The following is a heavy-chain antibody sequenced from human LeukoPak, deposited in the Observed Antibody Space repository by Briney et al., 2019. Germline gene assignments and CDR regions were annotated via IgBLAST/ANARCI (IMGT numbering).Heavy chain of an antibody. CDR3: ARVLLWFGEARYFDY. V-gene: IGHV4-34*01. D-gene: IGHD3-10*01. J-gene: IGHJ4*02. CDR1: GGSFSGYY. CDR2: INHSGST. Sequence: SETLSLTCAVYGGSFSGYYWSWIRQPPGKGLEWIGEINHSGSTNYNPSLKGRVTISVDTSKNQFSLKLSSVTAADTAVYYCARVLLWFGEARYFDYWGQGTLVTVSS.